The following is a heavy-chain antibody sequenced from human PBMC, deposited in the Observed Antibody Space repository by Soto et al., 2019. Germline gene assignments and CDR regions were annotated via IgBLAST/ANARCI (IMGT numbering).Heavy chain of an antibody. CDR3: ARDFGVFYGSGWYYNGYGSKNCYDGMDV. D-gene: IGHD3-10*01. CDR1: GFTFSSYS. Sequence: PGGSLRLSCAASGFTFSSYSMNWVRQAPGKGLEWVSSISSSSSYIYYADSVKGRFTISRDNAKNSLYLQMNSLRAEDTAVYYCARDFGVFYGSGWYYNGYGSKNCYDGMDVWRQGATVSVSS. CDR2: ISSSSSYI. V-gene: IGHV3-21*01. J-gene: IGHJ6*01.